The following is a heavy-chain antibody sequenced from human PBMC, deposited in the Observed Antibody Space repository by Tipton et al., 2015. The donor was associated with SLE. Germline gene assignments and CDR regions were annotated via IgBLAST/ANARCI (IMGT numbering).Heavy chain of an antibody. J-gene: IGHJ3*02. Sequence: SLRLSCVVSGFTFSSYAMTWVRQAPGKGLEWLGFIRSNTYGGTTESAASVKGRFTITRDDSKAIAYLQMNSLKIEDTAVYYCTRGYCRGRSCYEDAHDIWGQWTMVTVSS. D-gene: IGHD2-15*01. CDR2: IRSNTYGGTT. V-gene: IGHV3-49*04. CDR3: TRGYCRGRSCYEDAHDI. CDR1: GFTFSSYA.